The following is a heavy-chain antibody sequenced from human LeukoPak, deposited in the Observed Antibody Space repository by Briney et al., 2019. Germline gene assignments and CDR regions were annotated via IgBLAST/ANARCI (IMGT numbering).Heavy chain of an antibody. V-gene: IGHV1-18*01. J-gene: IGHJ4*02. Sequence: GASVEVSCKGSGYTFTTYGIGWVRQAPGQGLEWMGWINANSGNTNYAQKFQGRLTMTTDTSTITAYMELRSLRSDDTAVYYCARDGYFDYWGQGTLVTVSS. CDR2: INANSGNT. CDR1: GYTFTTYG. CDR3: ARDGYFDY.